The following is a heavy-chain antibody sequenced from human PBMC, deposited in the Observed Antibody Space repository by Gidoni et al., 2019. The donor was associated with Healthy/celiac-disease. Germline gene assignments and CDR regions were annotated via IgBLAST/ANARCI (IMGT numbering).Heavy chain of an antibody. CDR3: ARVALWSGYYMSWFDP. D-gene: IGHD3-3*01. Sequence: QVQLQESGPGLVKPSETLSLTCAVSGYSISSGYYWGWIRQPPGKGLEWIGRIYHSGSTYYNPSLKSRVTISVDTSKNQCSLRLSSVTAADTAVYYCARVALWSGYYMSWFDPWGQGTLVTVSS. V-gene: IGHV4-38-2*01. CDR1: GYSISSGYY. CDR2: IYHSGST. J-gene: IGHJ5*02.